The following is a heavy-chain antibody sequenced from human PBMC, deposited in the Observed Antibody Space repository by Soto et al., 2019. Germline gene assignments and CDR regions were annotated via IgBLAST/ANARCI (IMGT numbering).Heavy chain of an antibody. CDR2: IYHSGST. Sequence: QLQLQESGSGLVKPSQTLSLTCAVSGGSISSGGYSWSWIRQPPGKGLEWIGYIYHSGSTYYNPSLKSRVTISVDRSKNQFSLKLSSVTAADTAVYYWARDLSYSSGWYYFDYWGQGTLVTVSS. D-gene: IGHD6-19*01. CDR3: ARDLSYSSGWYYFDY. V-gene: IGHV4-30-2*01. CDR1: GGSISSGGYS. J-gene: IGHJ4*02.